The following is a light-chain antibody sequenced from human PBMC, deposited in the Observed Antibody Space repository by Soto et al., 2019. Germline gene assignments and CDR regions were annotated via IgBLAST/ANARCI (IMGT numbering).Light chain of an antibody. J-gene: IGLJ1*01. Sequence: QSALTQPPSVSGSPGQSVTISCTGISSDIGSYNRVSWYQQPPGTAPKLMIYEVNNRPSGVPDRFSGSTSGNTASLTISGLQAEDEADYYCSSHGGTNPFYVFGSGTKVTVL. CDR1: SSDIGSYNR. CDR3: SSHGGTNPFYV. V-gene: IGLV2-18*02. CDR2: EVN.